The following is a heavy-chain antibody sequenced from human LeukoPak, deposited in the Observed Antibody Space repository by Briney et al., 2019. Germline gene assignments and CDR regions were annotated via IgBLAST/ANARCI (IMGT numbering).Heavy chain of an antibody. J-gene: IGHJ4*02. D-gene: IGHD5-24*01. V-gene: IGHV4-39*01. CDR2: IYYSGST. CDR3: ARHGGMATIGILY. CDR1: GGSISSSYYY. Sequence: PSETLSLTCAVSGGSISSSYYYWGWIRQPPGKGLEWIGSIYYSGSTYYNPSLKSRVTISVDTSKNQFSLKLSSVTAADTAVYYCARHGGMATIGILYWGQGTLVTVSS.